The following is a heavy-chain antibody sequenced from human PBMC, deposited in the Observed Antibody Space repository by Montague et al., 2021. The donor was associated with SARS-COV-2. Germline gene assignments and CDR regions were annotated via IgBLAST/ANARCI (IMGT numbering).Heavy chain of an antibody. J-gene: IGHJ4*02. CDR3: ARGFDY. CDR1: GGSISSYY. Sequence: SETLSLTCTVSGGSISSYYWSWIRQPPGKGLEWIGYIYYSGSTNYNPSLKSRVTISVDTSKNQFSLKLSSVTAADTAVYYCARGFDYWAREPWSPSPQ. V-gene: IGHV4-59*01. CDR2: IYYSGST.